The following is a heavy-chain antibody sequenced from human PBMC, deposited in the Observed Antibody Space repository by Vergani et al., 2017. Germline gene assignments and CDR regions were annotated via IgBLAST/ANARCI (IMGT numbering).Heavy chain of an antibody. CDR2: ISSSSSTM. Sequence: VQLVESGGGLVKPGGFLRLSCAASGFPFSSYSMNWVRQAPGKGLEWVPYISSSSSTMYYADSVKGPVTMSRDNAKNSLYLQMNSLRAEDTAVYYCARVPHDSSGYYGEDAFDIWGQGTMVTVSS. CDR1: GFPFSSYS. V-gene: IGHV3-48*04. D-gene: IGHD3-22*01. CDR3: ARVPHDSSGYYGEDAFDI. J-gene: IGHJ3*02.